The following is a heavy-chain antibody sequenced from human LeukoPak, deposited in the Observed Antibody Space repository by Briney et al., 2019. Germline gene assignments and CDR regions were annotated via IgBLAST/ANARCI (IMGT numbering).Heavy chain of an antibody. CDR2: IRYDGSNK. V-gene: IGHV3-30*02. D-gene: IGHD3-22*01. CDR3: AKDYPLFAPITMIPVPDY. J-gene: IGHJ4*02. Sequence: GGSLRLSCAASGFTFSSYGMHWVRQAPGKGPEWVAFIRYDGSNKYYADSVKGRFTISRDNSKNTLYLQMNSLRAEDTAVYYCAKDYPLFAPITMIPVPDYWGQGTLVTVSS. CDR1: GFTFSSYG.